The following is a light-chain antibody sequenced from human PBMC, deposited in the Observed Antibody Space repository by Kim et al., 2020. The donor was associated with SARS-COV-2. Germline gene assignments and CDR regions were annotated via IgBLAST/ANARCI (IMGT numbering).Light chain of an antibody. J-gene: IGLJ3*02. V-gene: IGLV4-69*01. CDR1: SGHSSYA. Sequence: ASVKLTCTLSSGHSSYAIAWHQQHPEKGPRYLMMVNSDGSHRKGDGIPDRFSGSSSGAERYLTISSLQSEDEADYYCQTWDTGSWVFGGGTQLTVL. CDR3: QTWDTGSWV. CDR2: VNSDGSH.